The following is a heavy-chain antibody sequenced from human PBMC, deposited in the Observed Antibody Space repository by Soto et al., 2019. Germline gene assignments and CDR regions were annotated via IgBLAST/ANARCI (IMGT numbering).Heavy chain of an antibody. CDR2: IIPIFGTA. V-gene: IGHV1-69*13. Sequence: ASVKVSCKASGGTFSSYAISWVRQAPGQGLEWMGGIIPIFGTANYAQKFQGRVTITADESTSTAYMEPSSLRSEDTAVYYCARDYNHDFWSGYSSYYYGMDVWGQGTTVTVSS. CDR1: GGTFSSYA. D-gene: IGHD3-3*01. CDR3: ARDYNHDFWSGYSSYYYGMDV. J-gene: IGHJ6*02.